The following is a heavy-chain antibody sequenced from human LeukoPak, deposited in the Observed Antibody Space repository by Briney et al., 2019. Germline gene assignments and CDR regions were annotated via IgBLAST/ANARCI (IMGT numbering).Heavy chain of an antibody. D-gene: IGHD4-23*01. CDR1: GFTFSNYW. Sequence: GGSLRLSCAASGFTFSNYWMHWVRQAPGKGLVWVSRINSDGSGTTYADSVRGRFTISRDNAKNTLYPQVNSLRAEYTAMYYCARTEGTVAYDSWGQGTLVTVSS. V-gene: IGHV3-74*01. CDR3: ARTEGTVAYDS. CDR2: INSDGSGT. J-gene: IGHJ5*01.